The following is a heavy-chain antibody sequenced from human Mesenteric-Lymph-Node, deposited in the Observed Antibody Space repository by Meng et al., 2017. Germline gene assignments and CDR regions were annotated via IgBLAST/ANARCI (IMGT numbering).Heavy chain of an antibody. CDR3: ASFDHIPRRNYFDY. J-gene: IGHJ4*02. Sequence: QGQLQESGPGLVKPSQTLSLTCTVSGGSVSSGGYYWTWIRQHPGKGLEWIGYIHHSGSAYYNPSLKRRVSTSVDTSKNQFSLNLNSMTAADTAVYYCASFDHIPRRNYFDYWGQGTLVTVSS. D-gene: IGHD2-21*01. CDR1: GGSVSSGGYY. V-gene: IGHV4-30-4*08. CDR2: IHHSGSA.